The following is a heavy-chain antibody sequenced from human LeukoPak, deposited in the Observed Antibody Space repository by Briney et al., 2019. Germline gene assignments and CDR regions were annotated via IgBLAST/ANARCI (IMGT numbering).Heavy chain of an antibody. CDR3: ARDLYRIVVVPHYFDY. J-gene: IGHJ4*02. V-gene: IGHV3-7*01. CDR1: GSTFVTYW. D-gene: IGHD3-22*01. Sequence: GGPRSFSLPAPGSTFVTYWMGGVGRAQGQGLEGVANKKKDGSEKYYVDSVKGRFTISRDNAKNSLYLQMNSLRAEDTAVYYCARDLYRIVVVPHYFDYWGQGTLVTVSS. CDR2: KKKDGSEK.